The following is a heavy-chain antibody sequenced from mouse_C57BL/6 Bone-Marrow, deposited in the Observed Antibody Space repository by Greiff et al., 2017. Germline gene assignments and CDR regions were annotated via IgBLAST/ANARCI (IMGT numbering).Heavy chain of an antibody. CDR2: IRSKSNNYAT. V-gene: IGHV10-1*01. J-gene: IGHJ3*01. Sequence: EVQGVESGGGLVQPKGSLKLSCAASGFSFNTYAMNWVRQAPGKGLEWVARIRSKSNNYATYYADSVKDRFTISRDDSESMLYLQMNNLKTEDTAMYYCVSSYDGYCFAYWGQGTLVTVSA. CDR3: VSSYDGYCFAY. D-gene: IGHD2-3*01. CDR1: GFSFNTYA.